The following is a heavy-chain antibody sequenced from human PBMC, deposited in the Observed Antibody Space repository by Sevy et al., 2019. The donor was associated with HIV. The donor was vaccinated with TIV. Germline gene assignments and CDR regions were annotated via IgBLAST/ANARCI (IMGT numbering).Heavy chain of an antibody. D-gene: IGHD6-13*01. J-gene: IGHJ6*03. CDR1: GFTFDDYG. CDR2: INWNGGST. V-gene: IGHV3-20*04. CDR3: ARSIAAAGTDYYCYMDV. Sequence: GGSLRLSCAASGFTFDDYGMSWVRQAPGKGLEWVSGINWNGGSTGYADSVKGRFTISRDNAKNSLYLQMNSLRAEDTALYYCARSIAAAGTDYYCYMDVWGKGTTVTVSS.